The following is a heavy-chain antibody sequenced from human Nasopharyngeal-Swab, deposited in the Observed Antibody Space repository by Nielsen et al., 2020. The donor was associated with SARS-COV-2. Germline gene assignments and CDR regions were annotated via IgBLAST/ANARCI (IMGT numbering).Heavy chain of an antibody. J-gene: IGHJ4*02. V-gene: IGHV3-9*01. CDR1: GFTFDDYA. CDR3: ARDLAIAVADYFDY. D-gene: IGHD6-19*01. CDR2: ISWNSGSI. Sequence: GGSLRLSCAASGFTFDDYAMHWVRQAPGKGLEWVSGISWNSGSIGYADSVKGRFTISRDNAKNSLYLQMNSLRAEDTAVYYCARDLAIAVADYFDYRGQGTLVTVSS.